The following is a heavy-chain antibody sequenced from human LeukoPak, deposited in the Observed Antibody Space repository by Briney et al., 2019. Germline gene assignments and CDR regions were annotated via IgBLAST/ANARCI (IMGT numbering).Heavy chain of an antibody. D-gene: IGHD4-17*01. V-gene: IGHV3-21*01. CDR1: GFTFSSYS. CDR3: ARDYGDYGYFQH. Sequence: NPGRSLRLPCAASGFTFSSYSMNWVRQAPGKGLEWVSSISSSSSYIYYADSVKGRFTISRDNAKNSPYLQMNSLRAEDTAVYYCARDYGDYGYFQHWGQGTLVTVSS. CDR2: ISSSSSYI. J-gene: IGHJ1*01.